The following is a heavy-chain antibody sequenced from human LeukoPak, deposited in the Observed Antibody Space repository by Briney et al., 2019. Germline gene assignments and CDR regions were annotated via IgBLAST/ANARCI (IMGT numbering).Heavy chain of an antibody. CDR1: GFTFSSYS. D-gene: IGHD6-19*01. V-gene: IGHV3-21*01. J-gene: IGHJ3*02. Sequence: GGSLRLSCAASGFTFSSYSMTWVRQAPGKGLEWVSSISSSSSYIYYADSVKGRFTISRDNAKNSLYLQMNSLRAEDTAVYYCARARIAVAGTFAFDIWGQGTMVTVSS. CDR2: ISSSSSYI. CDR3: ARARIAVAGTFAFDI.